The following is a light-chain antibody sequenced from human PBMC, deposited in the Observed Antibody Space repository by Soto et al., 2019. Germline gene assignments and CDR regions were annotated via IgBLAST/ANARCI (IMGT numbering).Light chain of an antibody. V-gene: IGKV1-16*01. Sequence: DVQMTPSPSSLAASVGDRVTITCRASQDISSSLAWFQQIPGKAPKSLIYASSRLQSGVPSRFSGSGSGTDFTLTINNLQPEDFATYYCQQYKGYPYTFGPGTTVDIK. CDR3: QQYKGYPYT. CDR2: ASS. J-gene: IGKJ3*01. CDR1: QDISSS.